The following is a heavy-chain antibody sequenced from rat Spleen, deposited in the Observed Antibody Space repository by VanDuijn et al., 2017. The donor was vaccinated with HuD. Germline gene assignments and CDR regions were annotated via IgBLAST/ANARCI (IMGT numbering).Heavy chain of an antibody. CDR2: INNAGST. V-gene: IGHV3-3*01. Sequence: EVQLQESGPGLVKPSQSLSLSCSVTGYSITSGYGWNWIRKFPGNKLEWMGYINNAGSTKYNPPLQSQISITRDTSKNQFFLQLTSVTTEDTATYYCARGPYSSAYFAFWGQGTLVTVSS. CDR3: ARGPYSSAYFAF. D-gene: IGHD1-2*01. CDR1: GYSITSGYG. J-gene: IGHJ3*01.